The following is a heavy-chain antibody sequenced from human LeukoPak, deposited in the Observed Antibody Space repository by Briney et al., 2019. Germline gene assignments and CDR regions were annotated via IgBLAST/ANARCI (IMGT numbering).Heavy chain of an antibody. CDR2: LSVVTDRT. CDR3: AKPARGSGIQDGFDS. D-gene: IGHD3-10*01. CDR1: GFPFRTSA. Sequence: PGGSLRPSCSASGFPFRTSAMHGVRQAPGKGREYCSALSVVTDRTFYADSVMGRFTISRDNSANTLYLQMSSLRPEDTAVYYCAKPARGSGIQDGFDSWGQGTLVTVSS. V-gene: IGHV3-64D*06. J-gene: IGHJ4*02.